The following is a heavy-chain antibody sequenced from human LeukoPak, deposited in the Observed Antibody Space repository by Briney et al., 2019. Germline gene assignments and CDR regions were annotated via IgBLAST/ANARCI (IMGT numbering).Heavy chain of an antibody. CDR1: GFTFSSYA. Sequence: PGGSLRLSCAASGFTFSSYAMHWVRQAPGKGLEWVAVISYDGSNKYYADSVKGRFTISRDNSKNTLYLQMNSLRAEDTAVYYCARERYSRAFDIWGQGTMVTVSS. D-gene: IGHD2-15*01. CDR2: ISYDGSNK. J-gene: IGHJ3*02. V-gene: IGHV3-30-3*01. CDR3: ARERYSRAFDI.